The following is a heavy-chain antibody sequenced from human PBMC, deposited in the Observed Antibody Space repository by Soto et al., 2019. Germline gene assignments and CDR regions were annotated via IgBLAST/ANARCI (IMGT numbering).Heavy chain of an antibody. D-gene: IGHD3-10*01. CDR1: GGTFSSYA. CDR2: IIPIFGTA. CDR3: ARGKLWFGETLYYYYGMDV. V-gene: IGHV1-69*01. Sequence: QVQLVQSGAEVKKPRSSVKVSCKASGGTFSSYAISWVRQAPGQGLEWMGGIIPIFGTANYAQKFQGRVTITADESTSTAYMELSSLRSEDTAVYYCARGKLWFGETLYYYYGMDVWGQGTTVTVSS. J-gene: IGHJ6*02.